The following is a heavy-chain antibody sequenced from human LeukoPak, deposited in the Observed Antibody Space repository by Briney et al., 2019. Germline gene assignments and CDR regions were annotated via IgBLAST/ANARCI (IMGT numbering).Heavy chain of an antibody. D-gene: IGHD2-15*01. CDR1: GFTFSSYA. V-gene: IGHV3-23*01. J-gene: IGHJ4*02. Sequence: PGGSLRLSCAASGFTFSSYAMSWVRQAPGKGLEWVSAISGSGGSTYYADSVKGRFTISRDDAKNTLYLQMNSLRVEDTAVYYCVRGCSGGICYIGHWGQGTLVTVSS. CDR3: VRGCSGGICYIGH. CDR2: ISGSGGST.